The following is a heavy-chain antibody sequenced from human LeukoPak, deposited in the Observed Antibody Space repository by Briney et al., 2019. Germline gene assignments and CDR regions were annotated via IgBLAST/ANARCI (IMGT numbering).Heavy chain of an antibody. Sequence: GGSLRLSCVVSGFTFRTYEMNWVRQAPGKGLEWVSYISSNGGAISYEDSVKGRFTISRDNAKNSLYLQMNSLRAEDTAVYYCARDVYCSGGSCYSGYFDYWGQGTLVTVSS. CDR3: ARDVYCSGGSCYSGYFDY. J-gene: IGHJ4*02. D-gene: IGHD2-15*01. V-gene: IGHV3-48*03. CDR2: ISSNGGAI. CDR1: GFTFRTYE.